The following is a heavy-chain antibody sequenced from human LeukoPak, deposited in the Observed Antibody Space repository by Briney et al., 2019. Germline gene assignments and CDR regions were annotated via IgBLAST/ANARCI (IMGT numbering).Heavy chain of an antibody. CDR3: VSAPRNDPRPPFDY. D-gene: IGHD1-1*01. CDR1: GFTSSNYA. Sequence: QPGGSLSLSCAASGFTSSNYAMTWVRQAPGKGLEWVSGISGSGGSTYSADSVKGRFTISRDNSKNTLSLQMNSLRAEDTAIYHCVSAPRNDPRPPFDYWGQGILVTVSS. J-gene: IGHJ4*02. CDR2: ISGSGGST. V-gene: IGHV3-23*01.